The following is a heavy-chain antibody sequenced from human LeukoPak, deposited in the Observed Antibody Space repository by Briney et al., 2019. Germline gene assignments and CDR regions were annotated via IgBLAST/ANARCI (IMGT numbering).Heavy chain of an antibody. J-gene: IGHJ5*02. CDR1: GYTFTSYY. CDR3: ASHGDDYGDYNWFDP. V-gene: IGHV1-46*01. CDR2: INPTSGST. D-gene: IGHD4-17*01. Sequence: ASVKVSCKASGYTFTSYYMHWVRQAPGQGLEWMGIINPTSGSTSYTQKFQGRVTMTRDTSTSTVYMELSSLRSEDTAVYYCASHGDDYGDYNWFDPWGQGTLVTVSS.